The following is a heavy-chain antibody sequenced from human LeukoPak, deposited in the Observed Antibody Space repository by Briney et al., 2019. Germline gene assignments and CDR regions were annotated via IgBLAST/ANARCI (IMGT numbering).Heavy chain of an antibody. D-gene: IGHD2-15*01. Sequence: GESLKISCKGSGYSFSNYWIDWVRPMPGKGLEWIGIVHPGDSNIKYSPSFQGQVTISADKSISTAYLQWSSLKASDTAMYYCARALYGYGMDVWGQGTTVTVSS. CDR3: ARALYGYGMDV. CDR1: GYSFSNYW. CDR2: VHPGDSNI. V-gene: IGHV5-51*01. J-gene: IGHJ6*02.